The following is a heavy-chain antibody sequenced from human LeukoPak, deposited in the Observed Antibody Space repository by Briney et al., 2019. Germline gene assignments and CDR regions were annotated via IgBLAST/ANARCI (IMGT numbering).Heavy chain of an antibody. Sequence: PSETLSLTCAVYGGSFSGYYWSWIRQPPGKGLEWIGEINHSGSTNYNPSLKSRVTISVDTSKNQFSLKLSSVTAADTAVYYCARDRALRFLEWLFDYWGQGTLVTVSS. V-gene: IGHV4-34*01. CDR2: INHSGST. CDR3: ARDRALRFLEWLFDY. D-gene: IGHD3-3*01. CDR1: GGSFSGYY. J-gene: IGHJ4*02.